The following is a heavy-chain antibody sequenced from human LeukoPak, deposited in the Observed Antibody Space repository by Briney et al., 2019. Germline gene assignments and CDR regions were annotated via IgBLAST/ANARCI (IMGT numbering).Heavy chain of an antibody. D-gene: IGHD5-18*01. CDR2: IYYSGST. V-gene: IGHV4-59*02. J-gene: IGHJ5*02. Sequence: PGGSLRLSCAASGFTVSSNYMSWIRQPPGKGLEWIGYIYYSGSTNYNPSLKSRVTISVDTSKNQFSLKLSSVTAADTAVYYCARDPYRGWFDPWGQGTLVTVSS. CDR3: ARDPYRGWFDP. CDR1: GFTVSSNY.